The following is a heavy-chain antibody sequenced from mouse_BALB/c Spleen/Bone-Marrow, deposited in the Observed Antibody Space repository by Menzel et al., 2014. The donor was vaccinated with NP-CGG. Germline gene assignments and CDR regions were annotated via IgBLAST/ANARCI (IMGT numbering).Heavy chain of an antibody. Sequence: VQLQQSGAELVKPGASVKLSCTASGFNIKDTYMHWVKQRPEQGLEWIGRIDPANGNTKYDPKFQGKATITADTSSNTAYLQLSSLTSEGTAVYYCAGYDYYQAWFGYWGQGTLVTVSA. CDR1: GFNIKDTY. V-gene: IGHV14-3*02. CDR2: IDPANGNT. D-gene: IGHD2-4*01. CDR3: AGYDYYQAWFGY. J-gene: IGHJ3*01.